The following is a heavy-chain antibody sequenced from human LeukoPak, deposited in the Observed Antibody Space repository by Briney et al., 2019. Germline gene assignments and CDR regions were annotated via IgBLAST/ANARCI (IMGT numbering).Heavy chain of an antibody. V-gene: IGHV4-38-2*01. D-gene: IGHD6-19*01. CDR2: IYYSGST. Sequence: GSLRLSCAASGFTFSYYGLHWVRQAPGKGLEWIGSIYYSGSTYYNPSLKSRVTISVDTSKNQFSLKLSSVTAADTAVFYCARHDVSPYSTGPHFQHWGQGTLVTVSS. CDR1: GFTFSYYG. J-gene: IGHJ1*01. CDR3: ARHDVSPYSTGPHFQH.